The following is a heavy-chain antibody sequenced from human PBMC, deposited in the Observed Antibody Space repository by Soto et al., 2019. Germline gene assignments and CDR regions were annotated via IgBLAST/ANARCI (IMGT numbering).Heavy chain of an antibody. V-gene: IGHV5-51*01. D-gene: IGHD3-10*01. CDR3: TRTMVRGQPHMDV. Sequence: PGESLKISCQGSGYSFTSYWIGWVRQMPGKGLEWMGIIYPGDSDTRYSPSFQGQVTTSADKSISTAYLQWSSLTSEDTAMYYCTRTMVRGQPHMDVWGQGTTVTVSS. J-gene: IGHJ6*02. CDR2: IYPGDSDT. CDR1: GYSFTSYW.